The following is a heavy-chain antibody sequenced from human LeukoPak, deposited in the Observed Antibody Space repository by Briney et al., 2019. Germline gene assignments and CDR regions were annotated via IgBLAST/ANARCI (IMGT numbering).Heavy chain of an antibody. CDR1: GGSISTYY. CDR2: IQPGGST. D-gene: IGHD1-26*01. V-gene: IGHV4-59*01. J-gene: IGHJ6*03. CDR3: AREKRELLGGLSYYFDL. Sequence: SETLSLTCTISGGSISTYYWSWIRQPPGKGLEWIGFIQPGGSTNYNPSLQSRVTMSLDTSKNQVSLTLKSVTAADTAFYYCAREKRELLGGLSYYFDLWGKGTPVIVSS.